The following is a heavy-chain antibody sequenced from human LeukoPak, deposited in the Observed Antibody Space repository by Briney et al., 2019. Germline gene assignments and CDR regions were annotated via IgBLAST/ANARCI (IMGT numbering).Heavy chain of an antibody. V-gene: IGHV1-24*01. J-gene: IGHJ4*02. Sequence: ASVKVSCKVSGYTLTELSMHWVRQAPGKGLEWMGGFDPEDGETIYAQKFQGRVTMTEDTSTDTAYTELSSLRSEDTAVYYCATSVGGSGWYDPYYFDYWGQGTLVTVSS. D-gene: IGHD6-19*01. CDR2: FDPEDGET. CDR1: GYTLTELS. CDR3: ATSVGGSGWYDPYYFDY.